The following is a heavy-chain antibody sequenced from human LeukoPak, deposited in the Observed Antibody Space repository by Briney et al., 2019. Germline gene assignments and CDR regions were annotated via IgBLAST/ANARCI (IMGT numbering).Heavy chain of an antibody. J-gene: IGHJ4*02. CDR3: ARFDYGDSAGRAGPLNF. Sequence: SETLSHTCAVYGGSFSGYYWSWIRQPPGKGLEWIGEINHSGSTNYNPSLKSRAIISLDTSKNQFSLRLSSVTAADTAVYYCARFDYGDSAGRAGPLNFWGQGTLVTVSS. CDR2: INHSGST. V-gene: IGHV4-34*01. CDR1: GGSFSGYY. D-gene: IGHD4-17*01.